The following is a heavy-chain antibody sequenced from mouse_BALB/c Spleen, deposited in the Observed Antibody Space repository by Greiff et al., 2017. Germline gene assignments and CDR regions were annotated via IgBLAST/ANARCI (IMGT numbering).Heavy chain of an antibody. Sequence: EVQLQQSGPELEKPGASVKISCKASGYSFTGYFMNWVKQSHGKSLEWIGRINPYNGDTFYNQKFKGKATLTVDKSSSTAHMELLSLTSEDSAFYYCGRGYGSSPGAMGYWGQGTSVTVSS. CDR2: INPYNGDT. V-gene: IGHV1-37*01. CDR3: GRGYGSSPGAMGY. CDR1: GYSFTGYF. D-gene: IGHD1-1*01. J-gene: IGHJ4*01.